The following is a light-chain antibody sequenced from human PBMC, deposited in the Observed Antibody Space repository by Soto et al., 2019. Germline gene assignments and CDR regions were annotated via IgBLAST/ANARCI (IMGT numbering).Light chain of an antibody. J-gene: IGLJ3*02. Sequence: QSALTQPASVSRTPGQSITISCTRTSSDVGGYNYVSWYQQHPAKAPKLMIYEVSNRPSGVSHRFSGSKSGNTASLTISGLQAEDEADYYCFSYTTSSTLVFGGGTKLTVL. V-gene: IGLV2-14*01. CDR1: SSDVGGYNY. CDR3: FSYTTSSTLV. CDR2: EVS.